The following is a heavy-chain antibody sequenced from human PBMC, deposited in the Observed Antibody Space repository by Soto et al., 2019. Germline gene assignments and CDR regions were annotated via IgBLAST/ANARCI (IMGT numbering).Heavy chain of an antibody. Sequence: QVQLQESGPGLVKPSQTLSLTCTVSGGSISSGDYYWSWIRQPPGKGLEWIGYIYYSGSTYYNPSLKRRVTISVDTSKNQFSLKLSSVTAADTAVYYCARVLSITGEEWLLYTPYYYGMDVWGQGTTVTVSS. CDR2: IYYSGST. CDR3: ARVLSITGEEWLLYTPYYYGMDV. V-gene: IGHV4-30-4*01. J-gene: IGHJ6*02. CDR1: GGSISSGDYY. D-gene: IGHD3-3*01.